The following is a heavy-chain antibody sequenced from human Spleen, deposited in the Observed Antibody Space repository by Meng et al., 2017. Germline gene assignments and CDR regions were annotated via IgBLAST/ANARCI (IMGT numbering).Heavy chain of an antibody. Sequence: QVQLQVSGPGLVTPAQTLSLTCTVSGGSISSGGYYWSWIRQHPGKGLEWIGYIYYSGSTYYNPSLKSRVTISVDTSKNQFSLKLSSVTAADTAVYYCARINRRSLTGFDPWGQGTLVTVSS. CDR2: IYYSGST. V-gene: IGHV4-31*03. J-gene: IGHJ5*02. D-gene: IGHD2-8*02. CDR3: ARINRRSLTGFDP. CDR1: GGSISSGGYY.